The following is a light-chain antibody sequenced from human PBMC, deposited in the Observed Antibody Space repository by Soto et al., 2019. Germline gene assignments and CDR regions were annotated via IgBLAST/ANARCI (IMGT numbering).Light chain of an antibody. J-gene: IGLJ3*02. V-gene: IGLV1-44*01. Sequence: QAVVTQPPSASGTPGQRVTISCSGSSSNIGSNTVNWYQQLPGTAPKLLMYSNNQRPSGVPDRFSGSKSGTSASLAISGLQSEDEADYYCAAWDDSLNGWVFGGGTKVTVL. CDR3: AAWDDSLNGWV. CDR1: SSNIGSNT. CDR2: SNN.